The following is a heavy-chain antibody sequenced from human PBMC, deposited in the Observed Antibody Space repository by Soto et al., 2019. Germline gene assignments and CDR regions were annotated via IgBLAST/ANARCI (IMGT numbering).Heavy chain of an antibody. V-gene: IGHV4-34*01. D-gene: IGHD4-17*01. CDR3: ARGTLTTQGNDYFDY. CDR2: INHSGST. CDR1: GGSFSGYY. Sequence: SETLSLTSAVYGGSFSGYYWSWIRQPPGKGLEWIGEINHSGSTNYNPSLKSRVTISVDTSKNQFSLKLSSVTAADTAVYYCARGTLTTQGNDYFDYWGQGTLVTVSS. J-gene: IGHJ4*02.